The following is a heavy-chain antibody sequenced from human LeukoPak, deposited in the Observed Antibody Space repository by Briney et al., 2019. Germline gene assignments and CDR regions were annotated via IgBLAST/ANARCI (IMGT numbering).Heavy chain of an antibody. Sequence: PGGSLRLSCTASGFTFSAYAMMWVRQAPGKGPEWVSAIRGGGTSEFYADSVKGRFRISRDNSKDTLFLQMNSLRAEDTAVYYCARDPNGDYIGAFGMWGPGTMVTVSS. CDR1: GFTFSAYA. CDR2: IRGGGTSE. V-gene: IGHV3-23*01. D-gene: IGHD4-17*01. J-gene: IGHJ3*02. CDR3: ARDPNGDYIGAFGM.